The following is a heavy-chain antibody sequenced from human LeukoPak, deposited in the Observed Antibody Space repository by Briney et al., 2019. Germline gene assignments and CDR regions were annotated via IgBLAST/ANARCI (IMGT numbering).Heavy chain of an antibody. CDR3: ARTVRDYYGSGTPKD. J-gene: IGHJ4*02. CDR1: GGSISTYY. V-gene: IGHV4-59*08. Sequence: SETLSLTCTVSGGSISTYYWSWIRQPPGKGLEWIGYIYYSGSTNYNPSLKSRVTISVDTSKNHFSLKLSSVTAADTAVYYCARTVRDYYGSGTPKDWGQGTLVTVSS. CDR2: IYYSGST. D-gene: IGHD3-10*01.